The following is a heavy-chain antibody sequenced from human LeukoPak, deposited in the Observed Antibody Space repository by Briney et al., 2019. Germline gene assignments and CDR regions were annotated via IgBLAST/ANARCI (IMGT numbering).Heavy chain of an antibody. CDR3: AKLHYDSIGAFDI. J-gene: IGHJ3*02. CDR2: ISWNSDSL. Sequence: SGGSLRLSCAASGFTFDDYAMHWVRQAPGKGLEWASIISWNSDSLGYADSVRGRFTISRDNAKNSLYLQMNSLRAEDTALYYCAKLHYDSIGAFDIWGQGTMVTVSS. V-gene: IGHV3-9*01. CDR1: GFTFDDYA. D-gene: IGHD3-22*01.